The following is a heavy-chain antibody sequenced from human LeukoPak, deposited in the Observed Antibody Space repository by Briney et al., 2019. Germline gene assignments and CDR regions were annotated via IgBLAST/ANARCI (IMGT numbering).Heavy chain of an antibody. D-gene: IGHD4-17*01. V-gene: IGHV3-15*01. CDR2: IKSKPDDGTT. J-gene: IGHJ4*02. CDR1: GFIFTNAW. Sequence: GGSLRLSCAASGFIFTNAWMSWVRQAPGKGLEWVGRIKSKPDDGTTDYAATVKGRFTISRGDSKDTLYLQMNSLKTEDTAVYYCTTADYGAPSFDFWGQGTLVTVSS. CDR3: TTADYGAPSFDF.